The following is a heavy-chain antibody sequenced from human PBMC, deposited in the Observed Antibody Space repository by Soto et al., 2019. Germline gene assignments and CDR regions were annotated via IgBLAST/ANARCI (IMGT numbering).Heavy chain of an antibody. CDR2: ISAYNGNT. J-gene: IGHJ6*02. D-gene: IGHD2-2*01. Sequence: QVQLVQSGAEVKKPGASVKVSCKASGYTFTSYGISWVRQAPGQGLEWMGWISAYNGNTNYAQKLQGRVTMTTDTSTSTAYMELRSLRSDDTAVYYCARDPRCSSTSCYSDYYYYGMDVWVQGTTVTVSS. CDR1: GYTFTSYG. CDR3: ARDPRCSSTSCYSDYYYYGMDV. V-gene: IGHV1-18*01.